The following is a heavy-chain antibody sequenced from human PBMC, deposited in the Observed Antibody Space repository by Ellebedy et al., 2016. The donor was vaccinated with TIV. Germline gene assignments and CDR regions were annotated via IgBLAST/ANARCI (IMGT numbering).Heavy chain of an antibody. D-gene: IGHD2-2*01. Sequence: ASVKVSXXASGYTFTSYGISWVRQAPGQGLEWMGWISAYNGNTNYAQKLQGRVTMTTDTSTSTAYMELRSLRSDDTAVYYCAREYCSSASCYPNWFDPWGQGTLVTVSS. CDR2: ISAYNGNT. J-gene: IGHJ5*02. CDR3: AREYCSSASCYPNWFDP. CDR1: GYTFTSYG. V-gene: IGHV1-18*01.